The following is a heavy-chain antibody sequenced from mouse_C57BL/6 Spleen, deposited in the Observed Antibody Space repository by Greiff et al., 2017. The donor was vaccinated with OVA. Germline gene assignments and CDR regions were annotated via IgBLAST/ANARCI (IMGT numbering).Heavy chain of an antibody. CDR3: TRGATTVVPYYFDY. V-gene: IGHV6-6*01. Sequence: EVKVVESGGGLVQPGGSMKLSCAASGFTFSDAWMDWVRQSPEKGLEWVAEIRNKANNHATYYAESVKGRFTISRDDSKSSVYLQMNSLRAEDTGIYYCTRGATTVVPYYFDYWGQGTTLTVSS. D-gene: IGHD1-1*01. CDR2: IRNKANNHAT. J-gene: IGHJ2*01. CDR1: GFTFSDAW.